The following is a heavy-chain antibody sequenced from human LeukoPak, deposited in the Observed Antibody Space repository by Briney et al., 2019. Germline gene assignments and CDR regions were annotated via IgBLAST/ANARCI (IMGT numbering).Heavy chain of an antibody. V-gene: IGHV4-34*01. J-gene: IGHJ4*02. CDR1: GGSFSGYY. Sequence: SGTLSLTCAVYGGSFSGYYCSWIRQPPGKGLEWIGEINHSGSTNYNPSLKSRVTISVDTSKNQFSLKLSSVTAADTAVYYCARGNVLLWFGELLYYLDYWGQGTLVTVSS. CDR3: ARGNVLLWFGELLYYLDY. CDR2: INHSGST. D-gene: IGHD3-10*01.